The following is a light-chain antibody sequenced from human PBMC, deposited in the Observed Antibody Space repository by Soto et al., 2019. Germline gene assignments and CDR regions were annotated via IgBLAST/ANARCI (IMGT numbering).Light chain of an antibody. CDR2: GAS. J-gene: IGKJ2*01. Sequence: EIVMTQSPATLSVSPGERATLSCRASQSVSSNLAWYQQKPGQAPRLLIYGASTRATGIPARFSGSGSGTEFTLTISSLQSEDFAVYYCQQCNNWSYTFGQGTKVDIK. V-gene: IGKV3-15*01. CDR1: QSVSSN. CDR3: QQCNNWSYT.